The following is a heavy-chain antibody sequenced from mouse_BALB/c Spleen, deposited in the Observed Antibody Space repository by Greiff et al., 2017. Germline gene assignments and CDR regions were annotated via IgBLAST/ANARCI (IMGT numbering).Heavy chain of an antibody. J-gene: IGHJ3*01. V-gene: IGHV5-6-3*01. CDR3: AREDGYDGAPY. CDR1: GFTFSSYG. Sequence: EVKLEESGGGLVQPGGSLKLSCAASGFTFSSYGMSWVRQTPDKRLELVATINSNGGSTYYPDSVKGRFTISRDNAKNTLYLQMSSLKSEDTAMYYCAREDGYDGAPYWGQGTLVTVSA. D-gene: IGHD2-2*01. CDR2: INSNGGST.